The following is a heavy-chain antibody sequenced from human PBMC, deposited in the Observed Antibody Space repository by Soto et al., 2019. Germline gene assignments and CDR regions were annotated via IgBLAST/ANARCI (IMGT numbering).Heavy chain of an antibody. Sequence: EVQLVESGGGLVQPGGSVRLSCAASGFSFSTYSMHWVRQAPGKGLEWVSRIPHDGRSTSYADSVKGRFTVSRDNAKNTLNLLSNTVRVEDTAIYYCARKAGSTYIPAEYFQRWGQGTPVTVSS. CDR3: ARKAGSTYIPAEYFQR. CDR1: GFSFSTYS. D-gene: IGHD1-26*01. J-gene: IGHJ1*01. CDR2: IPHDGRST. V-gene: IGHV3-74*01.